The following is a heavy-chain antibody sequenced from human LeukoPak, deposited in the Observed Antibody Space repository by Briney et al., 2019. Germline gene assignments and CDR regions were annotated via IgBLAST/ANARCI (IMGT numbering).Heavy chain of an antibody. CDR1: GFTFSSYS. D-gene: IGHD2-2*01. J-gene: IGHJ4*02. CDR3: ARPPFDIVVVPGIDIEYYFDY. Sequence: PWGSLRLSCAASGFTFSSYSMNWVRQAPGKGLEWVSSISTSSTYIYYADSVKGRFTISRDNAKNSLYLQMNSLRAEDTAVYYCARPPFDIVVVPGIDIEYYFDYWGQGTLVTVSS. CDR2: ISTSSTYI. V-gene: IGHV3-21*06.